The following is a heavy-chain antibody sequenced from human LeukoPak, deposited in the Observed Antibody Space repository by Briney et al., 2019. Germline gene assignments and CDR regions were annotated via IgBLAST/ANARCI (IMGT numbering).Heavy chain of an antibody. CDR1: GFTFSSHS. V-gene: IGHV3-21*01. Sequence: PGGSLRPSYAAAGFTFSSHSMNWVRQAPGEWLGWVSSISSSSSYIYYADSVKGRFTISRDNAKNSLYLQMNSLRAEDTAVYYCARDFRIQLWMMDVWGKGTTVTVSS. CDR3: ARDFRIQLWMMDV. CDR2: ISSSSSYI. J-gene: IGHJ6*04. D-gene: IGHD5-18*01.